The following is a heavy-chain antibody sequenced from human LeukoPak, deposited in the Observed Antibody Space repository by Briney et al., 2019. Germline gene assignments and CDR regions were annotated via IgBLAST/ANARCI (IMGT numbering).Heavy chain of an antibody. D-gene: IGHD6-6*01. CDR2: ISYDGSNK. CDR3: AKDPSYSSSSTSTEYFQH. CDR1: GFTFSSYG. V-gene: IGHV3-30*18. Sequence: PGGSLRLSCAASGFTFSSYGMHWVRQAPGKGLEWVAVISYDGSNKYYADSVKGRFTISRDNSKNTLYLQMNSLRAEDTAVYYCAKDPSYSSSSTSTEYFQHWGQGTLVTVSS. J-gene: IGHJ1*01.